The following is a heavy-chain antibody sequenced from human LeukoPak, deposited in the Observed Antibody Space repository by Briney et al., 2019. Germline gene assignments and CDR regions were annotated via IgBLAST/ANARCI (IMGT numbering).Heavy chain of an antibody. CDR2: INPSGGST. D-gene: IGHD6-6*01. J-gene: IGHJ5*02. CDR3: ARAAITGIAARPGNWFDP. Sequence: ASVKVSCKVSGDTLTELSIHWVRQAPGKGLEWMGIINPSGGSTSYAQKFQGRVTMTRDTSTSTVYMELSSLRSEDTAVYYCARAAITGIAARPGNWFDPWGQGTLVTVSS. V-gene: IGHV1-46*01. CDR1: GDTLTELS.